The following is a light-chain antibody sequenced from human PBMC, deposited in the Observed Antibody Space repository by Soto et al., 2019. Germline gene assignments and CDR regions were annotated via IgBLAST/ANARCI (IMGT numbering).Light chain of an antibody. CDR2: GNS. Sequence: QSVLTQPPSVSGAPGQRVTISCTGSSSNIGACYDVHWYQQLPGTAPKLLIYGNSNRPSGVPDRFSGSKSGTSASLAITGLQAEDDAAYYCQYYGVFGTGTKVTVL. V-gene: IGLV1-40*01. CDR1: SSNIGACYD. CDR3: QYYGV. J-gene: IGLJ1*01.